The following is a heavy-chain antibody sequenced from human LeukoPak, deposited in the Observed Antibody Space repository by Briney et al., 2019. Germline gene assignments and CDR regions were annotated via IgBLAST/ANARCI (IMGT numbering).Heavy chain of an antibody. CDR3: ARDGWMQLWLRNYYYMDV. V-gene: IGHV1-2*06. CDR2: INPNSGGT. J-gene: IGHJ6*03. CDR1: GYTFTGYY. D-gene: IGHD5-18*01. Sequence: ASVKVSCKASGYTFTGYYMHWVRQAPGQGLEWMGRINPNSGGTNYAQKFQGRVTMTRDTSISTAYMELSRLRSDDTAVYYCARDGWMQLWLRNYYYMDVWGKGTTVTVSS.